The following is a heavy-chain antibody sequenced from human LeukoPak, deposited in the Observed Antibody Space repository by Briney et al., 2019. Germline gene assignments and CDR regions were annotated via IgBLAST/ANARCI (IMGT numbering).Heavy chain of an antibody. CDR2: IYHSGST. CDR3: ARGQRRWYYDSSGYSHFDY. D-gene: IGHD3-22*01. J-gene: IGHJ4*02. Sequence: SETLSLTCAVSGGSISSSNWWSWVRQPPGKGLEWIGEIYHSGSTNYNPSLKSRVTISVDTSKNQFSLKLSSVTAADTAVYYCARGQRRWYYDSSGYSHFDYWGQGTLVTVSS. V-gene: IGHV4-4*02. CDR1: GGSISSSNW.